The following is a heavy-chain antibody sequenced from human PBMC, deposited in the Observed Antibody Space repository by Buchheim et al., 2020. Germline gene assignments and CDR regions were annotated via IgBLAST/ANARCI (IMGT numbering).Heavy chain of an antibody. CDR3: AREGGYCSSTSCYSYYYYGMDV. CDR1: GGSISSGGYY. D-gene: IGHD2-2*01. Sequence: QVQLQESGPGLVKPSQTLSLTCPVSGGSISSGGYYWSWIRQHPGMGLEWIGYIYSSVCTYFNPSLKSRVTISVDTSKNQFSLKLSAVTAADTAVYYCAREGGYCSSTSCYSYYYYGMDVWGQGTT. J-gene: IGHJ6*02. CDR2: IYSSVCT. V-gene: IGHV4-31*03.